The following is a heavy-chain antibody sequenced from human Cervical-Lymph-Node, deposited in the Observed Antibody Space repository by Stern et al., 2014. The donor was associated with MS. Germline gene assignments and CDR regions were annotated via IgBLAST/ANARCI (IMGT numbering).Heavy chain of an antibody. V-gene: IGHV4-31*01. CDR3: ASYGGDLQLVDPRYFDY. J-gene: IGHJ4*02. CDR1: GGSISSGGYY. D-gene: IGHD2-21*01. CDR2: LYYSGST. Sequence: QLQLQESGPGLVKPSQTLSLTCTVSGGSISSGGYYWSWIRQHPGKGLEWIGYLYYSGSTYYNPSLKSLVTISVDTSKNQFSLKLSSVTAADTAVYYCASYGGDLQLVDPRYFDYWGQGTLVTVSS.